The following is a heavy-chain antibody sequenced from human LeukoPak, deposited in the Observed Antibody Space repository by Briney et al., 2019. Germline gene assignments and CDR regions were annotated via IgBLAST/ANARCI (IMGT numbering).Heavy chain of an antibody. D-gene: IGHD3-9*01. Sequence: PSETLSLTCTVSGGPISSYYWLWLRQPPGKGLEWIGYIYYSGSTNYNPSLKSRVTISVDTSKNQFSLKLSSVTAADTAVYYCAREAISRSIDYWGQGTLVTVSS. CDR2: IYYSGST. CDR1: GGPISSYY. CDR3: AREAISRSIDY. V-gene: IGHV4-59*01. J-gene: IGHJ4*02.